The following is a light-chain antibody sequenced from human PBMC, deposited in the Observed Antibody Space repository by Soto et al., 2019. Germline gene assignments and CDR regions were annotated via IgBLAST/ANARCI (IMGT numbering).Light chain of an antibody. CDR2: GSS. J-gene: IGKJ2*01. CDR1: QSISSTH. CDR3: QLYGTSPPRYI. V-gene: IGKV3-20*01. Sequence: EIVLTQSPGTLSLSPGERATLSCRASQSISSTHLAWYQHKPGQAPRLLIYGSSTRATGVPDRFSGSGSGTDVTLTITGLEPEDFEVYDCQLYGTSPPRYIFGQGTKLEIK.